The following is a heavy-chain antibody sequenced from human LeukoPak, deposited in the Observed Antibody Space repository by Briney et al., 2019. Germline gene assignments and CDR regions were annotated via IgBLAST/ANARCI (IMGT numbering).Heavy chain of an antibody. CDR1: GFTFSSYS. CDR3: ARESSSSWRDFDY. Sequence: GGSLRLSCAASGFTFSSYSMNWVRQAPGKGLEWVSYISSSSSTIYYADSVKGRFTISRDNAKNSLYLQMNSLRAEDTAVYYCARESSSSWRDFDYWGQGTLVTVSP. D-gene: IGHD6-13*01. J-gene: IGHJ4*02. V-gene: IGHV3-48*01. CDR2: ISSSSSTI.